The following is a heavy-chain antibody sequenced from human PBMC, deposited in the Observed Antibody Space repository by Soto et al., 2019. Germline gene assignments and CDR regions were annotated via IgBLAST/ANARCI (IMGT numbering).Heavy chain of an antibody. CDR1: GFTVSSNY. Sequence: GGSLRLSCAASGFTVSSNYMSWVRQAPGTGLEWVSVIYSGGSTYYADSVKGRFTISRDNSRNTLYLQMNSLRAEDTAVYYCARGGSPGLRYFDWLLSPPDAFDIWGQGTMVTVSS. CDR2: IYSGGST. CDR3: ARGGSPGLRYFDWLLSPPDAFDI. D-gene: IGHD3-9*01. J-gene: IGHJ3*02. V-gene: IGHV3-66*01.